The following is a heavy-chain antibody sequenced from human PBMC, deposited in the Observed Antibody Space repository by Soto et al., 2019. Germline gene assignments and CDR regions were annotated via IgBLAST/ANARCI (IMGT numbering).Heavy chain of an antibody. J-gene: IGHJ4*02. V-gene: IGHV3-74*01. D-gene: IGHD3-10*01. Sequence: EVQLVEFGGGLAQPGGSLRLSCAASGFTFSSYWMYWVHQAPGEGLVWVSRINSDGSSTTYADSVKGRFTVSRDNAKDTLYLHMNSLRAEDTAVYYCARDGGYFDYWGQGILVTVSS. CDR2: INSDGSST. CDR1: GFTFSSYW. CDR3: ARDGGYFDY.